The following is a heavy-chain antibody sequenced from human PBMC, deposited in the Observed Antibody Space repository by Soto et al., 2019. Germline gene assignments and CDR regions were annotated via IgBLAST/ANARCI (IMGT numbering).Heavy chain of an antibody. V-gene: IGHV3-23*01. CDR2: ISGSGGST. CDR1: GFTFSSYA. D-gene: IGHD3-22*01. CDR3: ARDRGPLGYYDSSGPWGY. J-gene: IGHJ4*02. Sequence: GGSLRLSCAASGFTFSSYAMSWVRQAPGKGLEWVSAISGSGGSTYYADSVKGRFTISRDNAKNSLYLQMNSLRAEDTAVYYCARDRGPLGYYDSSGPWGYWGQGTLVTVSS.